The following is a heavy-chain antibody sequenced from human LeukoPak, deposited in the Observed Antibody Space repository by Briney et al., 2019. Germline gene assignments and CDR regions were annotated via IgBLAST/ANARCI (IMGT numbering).Heavy chain of an antibody. CDR3: AIKWGNWFDP. D-gene: IGHD1-26*01. Sequence: SETLSPTCAVYGGSSSGYYWSWIRQPPGKGLEWIGEIIHSGSTNYNPSLKSRVAISVDTSKKQFSLKLSSVAAADTAVYYCAIKWGNWFDPWGQGTLVTVSS. CDR1: GGSSSGYY. V-gene: IGHV4-34*12. J-gene: IGHJ5*02. CDR2: IIHSGST.